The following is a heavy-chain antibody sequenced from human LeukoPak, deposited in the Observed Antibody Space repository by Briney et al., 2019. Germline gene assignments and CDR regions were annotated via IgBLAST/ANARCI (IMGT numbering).Heavy chain of an antibody. J-gene: IGHJ6*02. CDR3: ARDFVYCSSTSCSYGMDV. Sequence: PSGTLSLTCTVSGGSISSYYWSWIRQPAGKGLEWIGRIYTSGSTNYNPSLKSRVTMSVDTSKNQFSLKLSSVTAADTAVYYCARDFVYCSSTSCSYGMDVWGQGTTVTVSS. D-gene: IGHD2-2*01. V-gene: IGHV4-4*07. CDR1: GGSISSYY. CDR2: IYTSGST.